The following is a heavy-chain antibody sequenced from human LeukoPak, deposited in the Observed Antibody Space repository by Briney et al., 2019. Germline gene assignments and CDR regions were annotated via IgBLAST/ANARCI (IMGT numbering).Heavy chain of an antibody. D-gene: IGHD5-18*01. CDR1: CGSISSYY. CDR2: IYYSGST. V-gene: IGHV4-59*01. J-gene: IGHJ4*02. CDR3: ARGSSGYSYGTDFDY. Sequence: SETLSLTCTVSCGSISSYYWSWIRQPPGKGLEWIGYIYYSGSTNYNPSLKSRVTISVDTSKNQFSLKLSSVTAADTAVYYCARGSSGYSYGTDFDYWGQGTLVTVSS.